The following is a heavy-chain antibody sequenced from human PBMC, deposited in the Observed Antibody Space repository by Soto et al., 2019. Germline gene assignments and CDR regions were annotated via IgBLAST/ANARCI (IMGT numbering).Heavy chain of an antibody. J-gene: IGHJ4*02. D-gene: IGHD2-2*01. CDR1: GFTFSSYA. V-gene: IGHV3-23*01. CDR2: ISGTGDSR. CDR3: GRCTSTSCHLGSDY. Sequence: PGGSLRLSCAASGFTFSSYAMTWVRQAPGEGLQWVSGISGTGDSRYSADSVQGRFTISRDSSKNTLYLQMNSLRAADTAVYYCGRCTSTSCHLGSDYWGQGTLVTVSS.